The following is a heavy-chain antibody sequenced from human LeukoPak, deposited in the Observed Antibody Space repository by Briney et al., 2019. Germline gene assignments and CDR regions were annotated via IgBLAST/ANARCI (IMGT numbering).Heavy chain of an antibody. CDR1: GGSISSSSYY. CDR2: IYYSGST. J-gene: IGHJ4*02. CDR3: ARGRDGYNFDY. V-gene: IGHV4-39*01. Sequence: PSETLSLTCTVPGGSISSSSYYWGWIRQPPGKGLEWIGSIYYSGSTYYNPSLKSRVTISVDTSKNQFSLKLSSVTAADTAVYYCARGRDGYNFDYWGQGTLVTVSS. D-gene: IGHD5-24*01.